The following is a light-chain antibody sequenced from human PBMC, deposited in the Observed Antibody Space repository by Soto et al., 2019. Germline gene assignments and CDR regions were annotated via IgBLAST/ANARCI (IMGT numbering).Light chain of an antibody. CDR2: DVS. CDR3: CSYAGSPYV. V-gene: IGLV2-11*01. CDR1: SSDVGGYNY. J-gene: IGLJ1*01. Sequence: QSALTQPRSVSGSPGQSVTISCTGTSSDVGGYNYVSWCQQHPGKAPKLMIYDVSKRPSGVPDRFSGSKSGNTASLTISGLQAEDEADYYCCSYAGSPYVFGTGTKLTVL.